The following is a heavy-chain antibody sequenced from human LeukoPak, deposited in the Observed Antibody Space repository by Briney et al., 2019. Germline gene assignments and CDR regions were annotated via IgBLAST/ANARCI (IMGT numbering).Heavy chain of an antibody. CDR2: ISSNGGST. CDR1: GFTFSSYA. Sequence: PGGSLRLSCSASGFTFSSYAMHWVRQAPGEGLEYVSAISSNGGSTYYADSAEGRFTISRDNSKNTLYLQMSSLRAEDTAVFYCVRRSRDGYNYFDYWGQGTLVTVSS. J-gene: IGHJ4*02. CDR3: VRRSRDGYNYFDY. D-gene: IGHD5-24*01. V-gene: IGHV3-64D*09.